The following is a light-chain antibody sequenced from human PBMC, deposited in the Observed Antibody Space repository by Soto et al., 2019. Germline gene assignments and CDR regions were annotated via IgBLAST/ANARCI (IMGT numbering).Light chain of an antibody. J-gene: IGKJ4*01. CDR2: GAS. Sequence: EIVMTHSPATLSVSPGERATLSFRASQTVSSNLAWYQQKPGQAPRLLIYGASTRATGIPARFSGSGSGTEFTLTISSLQSEDFAVYYCQHYTNWPLTFGGGTKVDIK. V-gene: IGKV3-15*01. CDR1: QTVSSN. CDR3: QHYTNWPLT.